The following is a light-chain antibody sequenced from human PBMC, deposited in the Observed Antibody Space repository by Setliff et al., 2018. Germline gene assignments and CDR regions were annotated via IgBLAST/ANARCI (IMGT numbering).Light chain of an antibody. CDR3: GTWDNSLSVPVV. CDR2: DNN. CDR1: SSNFGSSY. Sequence: QSVLTQPPSVSAAPGQSATISCSGSSSNFGSSYISWYQQVPGRAPKLVIYDNNKRPSGIPDRFSGSKSGTSATLGIIGLQTGDEADYYCGTWDNSLSVPVVFGGGTKGTVL. V-gene: IGLV1-51*01. J-gene: IGLJ3*02.